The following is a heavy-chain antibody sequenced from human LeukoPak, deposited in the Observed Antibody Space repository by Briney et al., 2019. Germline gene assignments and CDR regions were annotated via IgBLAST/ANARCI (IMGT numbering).Heavy chain of an antibody. Sequence: SETLSLTCAVYGGSFSGYYWSWIRQPPGKGLEWIGDINHSGSTNYNPSLKSRVTISVDTSKNQFSLKLSSVTAADTAVYYCARGPRSSSTIYYYYYYMDVWGKGTTVTVSS. CDR3: ARGPRSSSTIYYYYYYMDV. V-gene: IGHV4-34*01. J-gene: IGHJ6*03. CDR1: GGSFSGYY. D-gene: IGHD6-6*01. CDR2: INHSGST.